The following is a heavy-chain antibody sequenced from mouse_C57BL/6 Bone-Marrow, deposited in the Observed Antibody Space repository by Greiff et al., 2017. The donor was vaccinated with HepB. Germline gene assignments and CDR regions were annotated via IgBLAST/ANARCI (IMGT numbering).Heavy chain of an antibody. Sequence: VQLQQSGAELVRPGASVTLSCKASGYTFTDYEMHWVKQTPVHGLEWIGAIDPETGGTAYNQKFKGKAILTADKSSSTAYMELRSLTSEDSAFYYCTKEGSYYGSSYGNYWGQGTTLTVSS. CDR3: TKEGSYYGSSYGNY. CDR2: IDPETGGT. CDR1: GYTFTDYE. D-gene: IGHD1-1*01. V-gene: IGHV1-15*01. J-gene: IGHJ2*01.